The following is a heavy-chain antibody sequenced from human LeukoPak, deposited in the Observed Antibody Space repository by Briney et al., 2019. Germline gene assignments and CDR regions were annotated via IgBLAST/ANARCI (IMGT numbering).Heavy chain of an antibody. J-gene: IGHJ3*02. CDR1: GGTFSSYA. CDR3: ARDTPPYGYYAGDAFDI. Sequence: GASVKVSCKASGGTFSSYAISWVRQDPRQGLEWMGGIIPIFGTANYAQKFQGRVTITADESTSTAYMELSSLRSEDTAVYYCARDTPPYGYYAGDAFDIWGQGPMVTVSS. V-gene: IGHV1-69*13. CDR2: IIPIFGTA. D-gene: IGHD4-17*01.